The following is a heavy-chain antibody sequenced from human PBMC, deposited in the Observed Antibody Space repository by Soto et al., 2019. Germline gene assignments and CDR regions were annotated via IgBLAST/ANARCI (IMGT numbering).Heavy chain of an antibody. J-gene: IGHJ6*03. CDR2: IYSGGST. CDR3: ARGYRRTTVKYYYYMDV. V-gene: IGHV3-66*01. CDR1: GFTVSSNF. Sequence: EVQLVESGGGLVQPGGSLRLSCAASGFTVSSNFMSWVRQAPGQGLEWVSVIYSGGSTYYADSVKGRFTISRDNSKNTLYLQMNSLRAEDTAVYYCARGYRRTTVKYYYYMDVWGKGTTVTVS. D-gene: IGHD4-17*01.